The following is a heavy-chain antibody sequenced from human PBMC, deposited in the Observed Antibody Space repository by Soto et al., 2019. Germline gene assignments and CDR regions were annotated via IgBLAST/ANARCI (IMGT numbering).Heavy chain of an antibody. CDR3: ARPRPGYSYGYMWFDP. CDR2: ISAYNGNT. V-gene: IGHV1-18*01. Sequence: VASVKVSCKASGYTFTSYGISWVRQAPGQGLEWMGWISAYNGNTNYAQKLQGRVTMTTDTSTSTAYMELRSLRSDDTAVYYCARPRPGYSYGYMWFDPWGQGTLVTVSS. D-gene: IGHD5-18*01. J-gene: IGHJ5*02. CDR1: GYTFTSYG.